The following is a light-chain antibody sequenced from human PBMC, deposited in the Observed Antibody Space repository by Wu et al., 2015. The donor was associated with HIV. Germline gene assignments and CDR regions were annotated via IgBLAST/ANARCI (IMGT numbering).Light chain of an antibody. J-gene: IGKJ1*01. CDR1: QSISSW. CDR2: KAS. V-gene: IGKV1-5*03. CDR3: QQYNNYPWT. Sequence: DIQMTQSPSTLSASVGDRVTITCRASQSISSWLAWYQQKPERAPKVLIYKASTLESGVPSRFSGSGYGTEFTLTISSLQPDDFATYYCQQYNNYPWTFGQGPRWKSN.